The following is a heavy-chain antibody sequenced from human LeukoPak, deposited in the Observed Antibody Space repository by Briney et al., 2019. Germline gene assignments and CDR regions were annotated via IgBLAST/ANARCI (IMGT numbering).Heavy chain of an antibody. CDR3: ARRTVGPKSPRAFDI. CDR1: EGSFSGYY. CDR2: INHSGST. D-gene: IGHD1-1*01. J-gene: IGHJ3*02. V-gene: IGHV4-34*01. Sequence: SETLTLTCAVYEGSFSGYYWSWIRQPPGKGLEWIGEINHSGSTNYDPSLKGRFTISVDKSKNQFSLKLNSVTAADTAVYYCARRTVGPKSPRAFDIWGQGTMVTVSS.